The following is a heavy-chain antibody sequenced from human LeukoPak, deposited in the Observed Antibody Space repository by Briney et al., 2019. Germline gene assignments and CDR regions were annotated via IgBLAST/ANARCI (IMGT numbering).Heavy chain of an antibody. Sequence: PSETLSLTCTVSGGSISIYYWSWIRQPPGKGLEWIGYIYYSGCTNYNPSLKSRVTISVDTSKNQFSLKLSSVTAADTAVYYCATETYYDILTGYAVGYWGQGTLVTVSS. D-gene: IGHD3-9*01. CDR3: ATETYYDILTGYAVGY. CDR2: IYYSGCT. J-gene: IGHJ4*02. CDR1: GGSISIYY. V-gene: IGHV4-59*01.